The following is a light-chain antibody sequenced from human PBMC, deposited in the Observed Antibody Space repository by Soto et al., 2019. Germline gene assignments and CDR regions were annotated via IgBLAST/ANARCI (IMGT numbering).Light chain of an antibody. CDR2: AAS. Sequence: DIQMTQSPSSLSASLGDRVIIXXRESKSISDYLNWYQQKPGTAPKLXRVAASSLQSGGPSRFSGSGSGTNFTLTISSLQPEDFAAYYCQQSYSAPITFGQGTRLEIK. CDR1: KSISDY. J-gene: IGKJ5*01. V-gene: IGKV1-39*01. CDR3: QQSYSAPIT.